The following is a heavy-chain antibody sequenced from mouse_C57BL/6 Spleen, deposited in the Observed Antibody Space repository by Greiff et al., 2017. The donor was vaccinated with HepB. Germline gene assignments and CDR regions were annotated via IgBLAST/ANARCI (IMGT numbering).Heavy chain of an antibody. CDR3: ARGITTGLDY. CDR1: GFTFSDYY. J-gene: IGHJ2*01. Sequence: EVKVEESEGGLVQPGSSMKLSCTASGFTFSDYYMAWVRQVPEKGLEWVANINYDGSSTYYLDSLKSRFIISRDNAKNILYLQMSSLKSEDTATYYCARGITTGLDYWGQGTTLTVSS. V-gene: IGHV5-16*01. D-gene: IGHD1-1*01. CDR2: INYDGSST.